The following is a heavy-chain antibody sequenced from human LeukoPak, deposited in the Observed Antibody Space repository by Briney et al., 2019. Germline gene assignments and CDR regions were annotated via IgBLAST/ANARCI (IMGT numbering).Heavy chain of an antibody. Sequence: GESLKISCKGSGYSFTNYWIGWVRQMPGKGLEWMGIIYPADSDTRYSPSFQDQVTISADKSISTAYLQWSSLKASDTAMYYCARQGSGYSPTYYYYMDVWGKGTTVTISS. J-gene: IGHJ6*03. D-gene: IGHD5-18*01. CDR2: IYPADSDT. CDR3: ARQGSGYSPTYYYYMDV. CDR1: GYSFTNYW. V-gene: IGHV5-51*01.